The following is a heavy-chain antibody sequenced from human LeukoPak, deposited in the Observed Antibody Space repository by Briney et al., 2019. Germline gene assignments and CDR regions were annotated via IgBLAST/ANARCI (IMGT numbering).Heavy chain of an antibody. V-gene: IGHV4-4*07. Sequence: PSETLSLTCTVSGGSISSYYWSWIRQPAGKGLGWIGRIYNSGNTYYNPSLKSRVTMSVDTSKNQFSLKLSSVTAADTAMYYCARDPDSSSWGYAFDIWGQGTMVTVSS. D-gene: IGHD6-13*01. J-gene: IGHJ3*02. CDR3: ARDPDSSSWGYAFDI. CDR2: IYNSGNT. CDR1: GGSISSYY.